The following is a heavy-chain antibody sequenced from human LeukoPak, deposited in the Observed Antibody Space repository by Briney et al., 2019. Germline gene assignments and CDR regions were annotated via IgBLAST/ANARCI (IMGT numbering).Heavy chain of an antibody. CDR2: IKQDGSEK. V-gene: IGHV3-7*01. CDR1: GFPFSSFW. Sequence: GGSLRLSCAASGFPFSSFWMNWVRQAPGKGLEWVANIKQDGSEKFYVDSVKGRFTISRDNSKNTLYLQMNSLRAEDTAVYYCARGRSPEYYFDYWGQGTLVTVSS. D-gene: IGHD3-10*01. J-gene: IGHJ4*02. CDR3: ARGRSPEYYFDY.